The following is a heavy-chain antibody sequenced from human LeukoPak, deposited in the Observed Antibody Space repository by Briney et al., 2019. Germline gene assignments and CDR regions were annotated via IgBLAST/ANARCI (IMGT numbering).Heavy chain of an antibody. CDR2: INHSGST. Sequence: PSETLSLTCAVYGGSLSGYYWSWIRQPPGKGLEWIGEINHSGSTNYNPSLKSRVTISVDTSKNQFSLKLSSVTAADTAVYYCARHPDGSYWNYYMDVWGKGTTVTVSS. V-gene: IGHV4-34*01. D-gene: IGHD1-26*01. CDR3: ARHPDGSYWNYYMDV. J-gene: IGHJ6*03. CDR1: GGSLSGYY.